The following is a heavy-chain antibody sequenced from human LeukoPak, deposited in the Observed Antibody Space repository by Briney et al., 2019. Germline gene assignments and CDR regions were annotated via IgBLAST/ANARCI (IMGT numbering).Heavy chain of an antibody. J-gene: IGHJ4*02. CDR2: INSDGSST. V-gene: IGHV3-74*01. D-gene: IGHD1-1*01. CDR3: ARGSGRTSPFDY. CDR1: GVTFSSYW. Sequence: PGGSLRLSCAASGVTFSSYWMHWVRQAPGKGLVWVSRINSDGSSTSYADSVKGQFTISRDNAKNTLYLQMNSLRAEDTAVYYCARGSGRTSPFDYWGQGTLVTVSS.